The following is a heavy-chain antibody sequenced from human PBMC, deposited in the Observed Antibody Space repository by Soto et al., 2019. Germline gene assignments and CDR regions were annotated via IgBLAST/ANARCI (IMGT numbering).Heavy chain of an antibody. J-gene: IGHJ6*02. D-gene: IGHD5-18*01. CDR2: INAGNGNT. CDR3: ARDGSAMVISYYYGMDV. CDR1: GYTFTSYA. Sequence: QVQLVQSGAEVKKPGASVKVSCKASGYTFTSYAMHWVRQAPGQRLEWMGWINAGNGNTKYSQKFQGRVTITRDTSASTAYMELSSLRSEDTAVYYCARDGSAMVISYYYGMDVWSQGTTVTVSS. V-gene: IGHV1-3*01.